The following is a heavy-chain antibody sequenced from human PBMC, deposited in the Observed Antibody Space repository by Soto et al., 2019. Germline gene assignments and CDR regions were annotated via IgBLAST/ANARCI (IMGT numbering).Heavy chain of an antibody. CDR3: ASRPPFSFRYNWNYTDY. Sequence: EVQLVESGGGLVQPGGSLRLSCAASGFTVSSNYMSWVRQAPGKGLEWVSVIYSGGSTYYADSVKGRFTISRDNSKNTLYLQMNSLRAEDTAVYYCASRPPFSFRYNWNYTDYWGQGTLVTVSS. J-gene: IGHJ4*02. CDR2: IYSGGST. V-gene: IGHV3-66*01. CDR1: GFTVSSNY. D-gene: IGHD1-7*01.